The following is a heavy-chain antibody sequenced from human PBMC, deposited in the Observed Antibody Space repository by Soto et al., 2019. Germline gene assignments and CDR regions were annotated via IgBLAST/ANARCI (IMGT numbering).Heavy chain of an antibody. V-gene: IGHV1-69*01. J-gene: IGHJ4*02. CDR2: IIPLFGTA. CDR1: GVTFSSET. D-gene: IGHD1-26*01. Sequence: QVQLVQSGADVKKPGSSVKVSCQASGVTFSSETLGWVRQAPGQGLEWVGGIIPLFGTASYAQKFQGRVTIPADESTSTVDMELSSLRSDATAVYFGATEWGENPASPFDAWGQGTLVTVA. CDR3: ATEWGENPASPFDA.